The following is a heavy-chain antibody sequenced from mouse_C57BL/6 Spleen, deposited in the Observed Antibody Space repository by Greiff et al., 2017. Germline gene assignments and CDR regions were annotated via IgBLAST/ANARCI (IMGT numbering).Heavy chain of an antibody. CDR2: IYPRSGNT. V-gene: IGHV1-81*01. Sequence: QVQLKESGAELARPGASVKLSCKASGYTFTSYGISWVKQRTGQGLEWIGEIYPRSGNTYYNEKFKGKATLTADKSSSTAYMELRSLTSEDSAVYFCARGSDGYYVYFDYWGQGTTLTVSS. D-gene: IGHD2-3*01. CDR3: ARGSDGYYVYFDY. J-gene: IGHJ2*01. CDR1: GYTFTSYG.